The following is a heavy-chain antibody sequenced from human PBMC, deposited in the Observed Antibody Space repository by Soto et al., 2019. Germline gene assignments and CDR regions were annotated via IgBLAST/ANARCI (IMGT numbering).Heavy chain of an antibody. V-gene: IGHV3-30*18. J-gene: IGHJ4*02. CDR3: AKSRGGYDRDCFDN. CDR1: GFIFSSYG. CDR2: ISYDGSNK. Sequence: GGSLRLSCAASGFIFSSYGMYWVRQAPGKGLEWVAVISYDGSNKYYADSVKGRFTISRDISKNTLYLQMNSLRAEDTAVYHCAKSRGGYDRDCFDNWGQGALVTVSS. D-gene: IGHD5-12*01.